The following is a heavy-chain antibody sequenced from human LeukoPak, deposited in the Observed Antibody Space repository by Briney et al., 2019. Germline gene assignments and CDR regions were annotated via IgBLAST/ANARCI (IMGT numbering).Heavy chain of an antibody. J-gene: IGHJ3*02. CDR3: ARVGRWLQFWDDAFDI. Sequence: PSETLSLTCTVSGGSISSGSYYWRWIRQPAGTGLEWIGRIYTSGSTNYNPSLKSRVTMSVDTSKNQFSLKLSSVTAADTAAYYCARVGRWLQFWDDAFDIWGQGTMVTVSS. V-gene: IGHV4-61*02. CDR2: IYTSGST. CDR1: GGSISSGSYY. D-gene: IGHD5-24*01.